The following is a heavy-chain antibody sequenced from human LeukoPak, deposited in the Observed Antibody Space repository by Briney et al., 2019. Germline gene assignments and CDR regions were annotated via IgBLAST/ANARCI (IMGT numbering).Heavy chain of an antibody. V-gene: IGHV3-33*01. CDR3: ASRRGGIVGDY. J-gene: IGHJ4*02. D-gene: IGHD2-15*01. CDR2: IWYDGSNK. CDR1: GFTFSSYG. Sequence: GGSLRLSCAASGFTFSSYGMHWVRQAPGQELEWVALIWYDGSNKYYADSVKGRFTISRDNSKNTVYLQMNSLRAEDTAVYYCASRRGGIVGDYWGQGTLVTVSS.